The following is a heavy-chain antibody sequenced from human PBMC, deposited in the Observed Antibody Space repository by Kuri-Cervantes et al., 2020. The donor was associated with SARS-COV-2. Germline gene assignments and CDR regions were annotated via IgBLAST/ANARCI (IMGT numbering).Heavy chain of an antibody. CDR1: GGSFSGYY. V-gene: IGHV4-34*01. CDR3: ARGQRITMVRGVMGFDY. D-gene: IGHD3-10*01. J-gene: IGHJ4*02. Sequence: SQTLSLTCAVYGGSFSGYYWRWIRQPPGKGLEWIGEINHSGSTNYNPSLKSRVTISVDTSKNQFSLKLSSVTAADTAVYYCARGQRITMVRGVMGFDYWGQGTLVTVSS. CDR2: INHSGST.